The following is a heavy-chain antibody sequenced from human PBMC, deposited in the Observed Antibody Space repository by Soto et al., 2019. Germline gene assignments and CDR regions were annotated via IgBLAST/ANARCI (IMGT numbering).Heavy chain of an antibody. CDR3: AKDYGEIYYFDY. Sequence: GGSLRLSCAASGFTFNSYSMNWVRQAPGKGLEWVSAISGSGGSTYYADSVKGRFTISRDNSKNTLYLQMNSLRAEDTAVYYCAKDYGEIYYFDYWGQGTLVTVSS. V-gene: IGHV3-23*01. CDR1: GFTFNSYS. CDR2: ISGSGGST. J-gene: IGHJ4*02. D-gene: IGHD3-16*01.